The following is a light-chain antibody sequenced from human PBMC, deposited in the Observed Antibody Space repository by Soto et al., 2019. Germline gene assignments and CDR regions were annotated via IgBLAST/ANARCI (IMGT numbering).Light chain of an antibody. Sequence: EIVLTQSPATLSLSPGERATLSCRASQSLSSNFLAWYQQKPGQPPRLLIYDSSTRATGFPDRFSGSGSGTDFTLTISSLEPEDFAVYYCQQYGNSPITFGQGTRLEIK. CDR2: DSS. J-gene: IGKJ5*01. CDR3: QQYGNSPIT. CDR1: QSLSSNF. V-gene: IGKV3-20*01.